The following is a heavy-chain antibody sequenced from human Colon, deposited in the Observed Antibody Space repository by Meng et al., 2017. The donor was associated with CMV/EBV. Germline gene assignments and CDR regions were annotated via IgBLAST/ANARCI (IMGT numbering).Heavy chain of an antibody. CDR3: ARDLGTANWLDP. J-gene: IGHJ5*02. Sequence: GSGGSTDSVTYSWAWVRQPPGRGLRWIVTVFSSGGPYSNPSLKSRVTISLDTSKNQFSLKLSSVTAADTAVYYCARDLGTANWLDPWGQGTLVTVSS. D-gene: IGHD1-7*01. CDR2: VFSSGGP. CDR1: GGSTDSVTYS. V-gene: IGHV4-39*07.